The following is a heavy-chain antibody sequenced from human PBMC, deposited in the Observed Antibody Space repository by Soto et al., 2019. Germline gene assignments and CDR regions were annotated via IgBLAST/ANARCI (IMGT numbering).Heavy chain of an antibody. CDR2: IRGTT. D-gene: IGHD2-21*01. CDR1: GFTFTSYS. Sequence: PGGSLRLSCAASGFTFTSYSMNWVLQAPGKGLEWVSYIRGTTHYADSVKGRFTISRDNARSSLYLQMNSLRADDTAVYYCARDDSFAFDIWGQGTMVTVSS. V-gene: IGHV3-48*01. J-gene: IGHJ3*02. CDR3: ARDDSFAFDI.